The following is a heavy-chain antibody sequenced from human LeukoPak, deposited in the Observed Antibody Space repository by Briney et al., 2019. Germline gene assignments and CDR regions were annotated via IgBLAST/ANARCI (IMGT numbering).Heavy chain of an antibody. V-gene: IGHV3-30*18. CDR2: ISYDGSNK. D-gene: IGHD6-13*01. CDR3: AKGIAAAGRFFDY. CDR1: GFTFSSYG. J-gene: IGHJ4*02. Sequence: PGGSLRLSCAASGFTFSSYGMHWVRQAPGKGLEWVAVISYDGSNKYYADSVKGRFTISRDNSKNTLYLQMNSLRAEDTAVYYCAKGIAAAGRFFDYWGQGTLVTVSS.